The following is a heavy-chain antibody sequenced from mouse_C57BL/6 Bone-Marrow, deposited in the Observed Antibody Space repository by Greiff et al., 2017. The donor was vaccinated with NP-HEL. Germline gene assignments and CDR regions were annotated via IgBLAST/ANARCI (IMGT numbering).Heavy chain of an antibody. D-gene: IGHD2-5*01. Sequence: EVKLVESGPGLVKPSQSLSLTCSVTGYSITSGYYWNWIRQFPGNKLAWMGYISYDGSNNYNPSLKNRISITRDTSKNQFFLKLNSVTTEDTATYYCASPRYSKMAWFAYWGQGTLVTVSA. CDR2: ISYDGSN. V-gene: IGHV3-6*01. CDR1: GYSITSGYY. CDR3: ASPRYSKMAWFAY. J-gene: IGHJ3*01.